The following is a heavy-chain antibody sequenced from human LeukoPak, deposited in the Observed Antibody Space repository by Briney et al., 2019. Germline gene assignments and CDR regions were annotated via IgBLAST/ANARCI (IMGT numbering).Heavy chain of an antibody. J-gene: IGHJ3*02. V-gene: IGHV3-21*01. CDR3: ARDWDSSGYYSDAFDI. Sequence: GGSLRLSCAASGFTFSRHNMNWVRQAPGKGLEWVSSISSSSSYIYYADSVKGRFTISRDNARNSLYLQMNSLRAEDTAVYYCARDWDSSGYYSDAFDIWGQGTMVTVSS. CDR2: ISSSSSYI. CDR1: GFTFSRHN. D-gene: IGHD3-22*01.